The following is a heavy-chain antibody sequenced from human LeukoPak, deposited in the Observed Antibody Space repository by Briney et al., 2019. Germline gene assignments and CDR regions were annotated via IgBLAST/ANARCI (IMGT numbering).Heavy chain of an antibody. CDR3: AVSYDGMDV. CDR1: GGSFSGYY. Sequence: SETLSLTCAVYGGSFSGYYWSWIRRPPGKGLEWIGEINHSGSTNYNPSLKSRVTISVDTSKNQFSLKLSSVTAADTAVYYCAVSYDGMDVWGQGTTVTVSS. J-gene: IGHJ6*02. V-gene: IGHV4-34*01. D-gene: IGHD2-2*01. CDR2: INHSGST.